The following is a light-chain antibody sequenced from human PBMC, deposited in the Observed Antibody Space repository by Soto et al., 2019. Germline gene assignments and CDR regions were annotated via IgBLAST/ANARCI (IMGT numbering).Light chain of an antibody. CDR1: QSVLYSSNNKND. Sequence: DIVMTQSPDSLAVSLGERATINCKSSQSVLYSSNNKNDLAWYQQKPGQPPKMLIYWASTRESGVPDRFSGRGSGTEFALTISSLQAEDVAVYYCQQYYSTPITFGPGTKVDIK. CDR3: QQYYSTPIT. CDR2: WAS. V-gene: IGKV4-1*01. J-gene: IGKJ3*01.